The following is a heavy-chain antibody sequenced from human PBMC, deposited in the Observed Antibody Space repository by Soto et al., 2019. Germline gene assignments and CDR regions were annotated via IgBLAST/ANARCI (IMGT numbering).Heavy chain of an antibody. D-gene: IGHD5-18*01. J-gene: IGHJ6*02. CDR2: IWYDGSNK. CDR3: ARGGGYSYGKFYYYGMDV. V-gene: IGHV3-33*01. Sequence: GGSLRLSCAASGFTFSSYGMHWVRQAPGKGLEWVAVIWYDGSNKYYADSVKGRFTISRDNSKNTLYLQMNSLRAEDTAVYYCARGGGYSYGKFYYYGMDVWGQGTTVTVYS. CDR1: GFTFSSYG.